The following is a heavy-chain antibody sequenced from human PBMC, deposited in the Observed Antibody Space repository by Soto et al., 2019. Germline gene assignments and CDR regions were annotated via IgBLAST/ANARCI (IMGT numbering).Heavy chain of an antibody. CDR1: GYTFTSYG. D-gene: IGHD1-26*01. J-gene: IGHJ4*02. CDR2: ISAYNGNT. CDR3: ARDVGGSNYVGGVDY. V-gene: IGHV1-18*01. Sequence: QVQLVQSGAEVKKPGASVKVSCKASGYTFTSYGISWVRQAPGQGLEWMGWISAYNGNTNYAQKLQGRVTMTTDTSTSPASMELRSLRSDDTAVYYCARDVGGSNYVGGVDYWGQGTLVAVSS.